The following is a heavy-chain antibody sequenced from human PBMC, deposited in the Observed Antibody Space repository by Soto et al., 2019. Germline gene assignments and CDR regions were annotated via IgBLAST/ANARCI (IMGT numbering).Heavy chain of an antibody. D-gene: IGHD6-13*01. J-gene: IGHJ4*02. CDR1: GFTFSNYA. CDR3: AREQGSSWYEIDY. Sequence: EVQLLESGGGLVQPGGSLRLSCAASGFTFSNYAVTWVRQAPGKGLEWVSTISGSGGSTYYADSVKGRFTISRDNSKNTLDLQMNSLRAEDMAVYYCAREQGSSWYEIDYWGQGTLVTVSS. CDR2: ISGSGGST. V-gene: IGHV3-23*01.